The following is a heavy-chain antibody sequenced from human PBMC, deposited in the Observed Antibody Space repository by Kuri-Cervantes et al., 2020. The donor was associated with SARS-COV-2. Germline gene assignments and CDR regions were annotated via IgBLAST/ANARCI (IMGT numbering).Heavy chain of an antibody. CDR3: ARELSGWDSYYFYYMDV. J-gene: IGHJ6*03. CDR2: IYSGGST. D-gene: IGHD6-19*01. V-gene: IGHV3-66*01. Sequence: GGSLRLSCAASGFTVSSNYMSWVRQAPGKGLEWVSVIYSGGSTYYADSVKGRFTISRDNSKNTVDLQMNSLRVEDTAVYYCARELSGWDSYYFYYMDVWGKGTTVTVSS. CDR1: GFTVSSNY.